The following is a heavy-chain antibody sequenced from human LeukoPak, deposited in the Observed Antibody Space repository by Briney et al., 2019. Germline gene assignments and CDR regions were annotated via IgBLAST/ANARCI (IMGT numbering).Heavy chain of an antibody. CDR3: AKDIGANYYYYYMDV. CDR2: ISWNSGSI. V-gene: IGHV3-9*01. J-gene: IGHJ6*03. CDR1: GFTFDDYA. Sequence: GGSLRLSCAASGFTFDDYAMHWVRQAPGKGLEWVSGISWNSGSIGYVDSVKGRFTISRDNAKNSLYLQMISLRAEDTASYYCAKDIGANYYYYYMDVWGKGTTVTVSS.